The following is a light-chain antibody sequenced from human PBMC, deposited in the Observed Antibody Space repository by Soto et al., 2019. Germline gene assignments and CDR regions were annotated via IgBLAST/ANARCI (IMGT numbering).Light chain of an antibody. V-gene: IGKV3-20*01. CDR1: QSVSSSY. Sequence: EIVLKQSPVTLSLSPGERATLSCRASQSVSSSYLAWYQQKPGQAPRLLIYGASSRATGIPDRFSGGGSGTDFTLTISRLEPEDCAIYYCQQYGGVPYTFGQGTKV. CDR3: QQYGGVPYT. CDR2: GAS. J-gene: IGKJ2*01.